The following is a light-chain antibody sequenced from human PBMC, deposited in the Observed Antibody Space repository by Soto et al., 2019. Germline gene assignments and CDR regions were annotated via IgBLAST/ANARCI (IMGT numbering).Light chain of an antibody. CDR3: SSYAGSNDRWV. V-gene: IGLV2-8*01. Sequence: QSALTQPPSASGSPEQSVTISCTGTSSDIGAYNYVSWYQQHPGKAPKLMIHEVSKRPSGVPDRFSGSKSGNTASLTVSGLQAEDEADYYCSSYAGSNDRWVFGGGTKLTVL. CDR1: SSDIGAYNY. J-gene: IGLJ3*02. CDR2: EVS.